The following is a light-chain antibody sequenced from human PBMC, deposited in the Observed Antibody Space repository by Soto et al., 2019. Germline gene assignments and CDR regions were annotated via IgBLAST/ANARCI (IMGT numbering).Light chain of an antibody. CDR2: GAS. J-gene: IGKJ1*01. CDR1: QSVSSTY. Sequence: EIVFTQSSSTPSLTPRERATPPFRASQSVSSTYLIWYQQKPGQAPRLLIYGASSRATGVPDRFSGGGSGTDFTLTISRLEPEDFAVYYCQHFVNSLTWTFGQGTKVDIK. CDR3: QHFVNSLTWT. V-gene: IGKV3-20*01.